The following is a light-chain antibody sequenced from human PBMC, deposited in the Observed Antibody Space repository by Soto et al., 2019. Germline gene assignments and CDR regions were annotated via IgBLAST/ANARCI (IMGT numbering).Light chain of an antibody. CDR2: GTN. CDR3: QSYDSRLSGYV. V-gene: IGLV1-40*01. Sequence: QSVLTQPPSVSGAPGQRDTISCTGSSANIGAAYNVDWYQQLPGTAPKLLIYGTNNRPSGDPARFSGSKSGTSASLAIAGLQAEDGGDYYCQSYDSRLSGYVFGTGTKVTVL. CDR1: SANIGAAYN. J-gene: IGLJ1*01.